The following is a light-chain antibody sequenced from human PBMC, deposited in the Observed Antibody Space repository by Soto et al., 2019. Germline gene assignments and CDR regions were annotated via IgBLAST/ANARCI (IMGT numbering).Light chain of an antibody. Sequence: DLQMTQSPSSLSASVGDRVSITCRASQSISNFLNWYQHKPGKAPRLLIYASSILESGVPSRFSGSGSGTDFTLTISSLQPEDFATYYCQQSYSTPRAFGQGTKVELK. CDR1: QSISNF. CDR2: ASS. CDR3: QQSYSTPRA. V-gene: IGKV1-39*01. J-gene: IGKJ1*01.